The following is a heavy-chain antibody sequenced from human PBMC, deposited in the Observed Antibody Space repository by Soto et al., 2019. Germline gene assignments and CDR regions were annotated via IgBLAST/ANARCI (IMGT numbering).Heavy chain of an antibody. V-gene: IGHV1-24*01. Sequence: ASVKVSCKVSGYTLTELSMHWVRQAPGKGLEWMGGFDPEDGETIYAQKFQGRVTMTKNTSTDTAYMELSSLRSEDTAVYYCARGPYGSSWHYSYSYLAVWGNGTTDPVS. CDR2: FDPEDGET. CDR1: GYTLTELS. CDR3: ARGPYGSSWHYSYSYLAV. D-gene: IGHD6-13*01. J-gene: IGHJ6*03.